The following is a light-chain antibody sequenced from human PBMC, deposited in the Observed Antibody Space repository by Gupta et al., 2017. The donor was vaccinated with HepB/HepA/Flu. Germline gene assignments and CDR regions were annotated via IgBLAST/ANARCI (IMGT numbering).Light chain of an antibody. CDR2: EDT. V-gene: IGLV3-21*03. CDR1: NIGTKS. CDR3: QVWDTSTDQPVV. Sequence: SYILPQPPSVSVAPGRTARITCGGNNIGTKSVHWYQQRPGQAPLVVLYEDTNRPAGIPERISGSNSGNTDTLTISRVAAGDEADYYCQVWDTSTDQPVVFGGGTKLTV. J-gene: IGLJ2*01.